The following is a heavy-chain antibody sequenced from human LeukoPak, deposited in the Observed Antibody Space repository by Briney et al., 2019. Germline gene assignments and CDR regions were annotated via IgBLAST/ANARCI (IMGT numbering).Heavy chain of an antibody. CDR1: GFTFSSYA. D-gene: IGHD2-2*01. V-gene: IGHV3-30*04. CDR2: ISYDGSNK. J-gene: IGHJ6*02. Sequence: PGGSLRLSCAASGFTFSSYAMHWVRQAPGKGLEWVAVISYDGSNKYYADSVKGRFTISRDNSKNTLYLQTNSLRAEDTAVYYCARANSTSWQNSHYYYGMDVWGQGTTVTVSS. CDR3: ARANSTSWQNSHYYYGMDV.